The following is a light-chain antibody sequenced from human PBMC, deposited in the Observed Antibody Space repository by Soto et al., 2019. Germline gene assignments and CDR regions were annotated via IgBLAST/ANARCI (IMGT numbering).Light chain of an antibody. CDR1: QSVSSN. CDR3: QQRSNWPPT. CDR2: GVY. V-gene: IGKV3D-15*01. Sequence: EIVMTQSPTILSVSPGERATLSCRASQSVSSNLAWYQQKPGQPPRLLMYGVYTRAPGTPARFSGSGSGTEFTLTISSVEPEDFAVYICQQRSNWPPTFGQGTRLEIK. J-gene: IGKJ5*01.